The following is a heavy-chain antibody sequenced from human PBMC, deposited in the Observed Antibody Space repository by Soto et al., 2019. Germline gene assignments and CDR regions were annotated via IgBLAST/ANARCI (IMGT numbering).Heavy chain of an antibody. CDR3: ARKVPLERAFDY. CDR1: GGSIGSYY. Sequence: SQTTPAPRTVSGGSIGSYYWRWILQPTGKGLEWIGYIYYSCRTNYNPSLKIQVTISEDRSKNRFSLKLSSVTAADTAGYCSARKVPLERAFDYWGEETRVSVTS. V-gene: IGHV4-59*01. CDR2: IYYSCRT. J-gene: IGHJ4*02. D-gene: IGHD1-1*01.